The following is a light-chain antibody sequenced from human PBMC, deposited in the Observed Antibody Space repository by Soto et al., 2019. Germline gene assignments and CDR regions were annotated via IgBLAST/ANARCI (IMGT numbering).Light chain of an antibody. Sequence: DIVMTQSPLSLPVTPGEPASISCRSSQSLLHFNGYNYLDWYLQKPGQSPQLRIYLGSSRASGVPDRFNGSGSGTDFPRKISRVEAEDVRLYYCMQAIQTPQTFGGATKVEIK. CDR1: QSLLHFNGYNY. CDR3: MQAIQTPQT. J-gene: IGKJ4*01. CDR2: LGS. V-gene: IGKV2-28*01.